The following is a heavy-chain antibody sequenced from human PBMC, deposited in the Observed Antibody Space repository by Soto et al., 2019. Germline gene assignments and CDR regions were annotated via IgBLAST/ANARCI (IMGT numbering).Heavy chain of an antibody. CDR2: AGGNDGDT. J-gene: IGHJ5*02. D-gene: IGHD6-19*01. CDR3: ARSLGARSGWYWGGHAS. V-gene: IGHV3-23*01. Sequence: LLESGGGLVQPGESLRLSCAASGFTFWGFAMSWVRQPPGRGLEFVSRVGGRAGGNDGDTYYAESVKGRFTISRDNSRNTLYLQMNSLRDEDTAVYYCARSLGARSGWYWGGHASWGQGTLVTVSS. CDR1: GFTFWGFA.